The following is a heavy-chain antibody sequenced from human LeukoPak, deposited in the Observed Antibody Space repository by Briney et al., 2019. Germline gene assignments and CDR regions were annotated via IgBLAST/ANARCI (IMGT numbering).Heavy chain of an antibody. Sequence: PSQTLSLTCTVSGGSISSNDYYWSWIRQPPGKGLEWIGYIYYSGSTNYNPSLKSRVTISVDTSKNQFSLKLSSVTAADTAVYYCARHLAAADRAEYFQHWGQGTLVTVSS. V-gene: IGHV4-30-4*01. J-gene: IGHJ1*01. D-gene: IGHD6-13*01. CDR1: GGSISSNDYY. CDR3: ARHLAAADRAEYFQH. CDR2: IYYSGST.